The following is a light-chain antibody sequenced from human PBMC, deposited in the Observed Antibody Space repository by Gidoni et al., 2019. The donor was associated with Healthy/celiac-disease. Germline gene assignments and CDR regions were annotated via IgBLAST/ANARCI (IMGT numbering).Light chain of an antibody. V-gene: IGKV1-39*01. Sequence: IQTTQSPSSLSASVGDRVTITCRASQSISSYLNWYQQKPGKAPKLLIYAASSLQSGVPSRFSGSGSVTDFTLKMSSLQPEDFATYYCHQSYSIPLTFXGXTKVEIK. J-gene: IGKJ4*02. CDR3: HQSYSIPLT. CDR2: AAS. CDR1: QSISSY.